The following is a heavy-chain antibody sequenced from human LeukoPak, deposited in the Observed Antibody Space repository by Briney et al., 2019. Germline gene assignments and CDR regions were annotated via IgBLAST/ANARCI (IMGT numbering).Heavy chain of an antibody. CDR3: AKDDVSTYGYLDS. CDR2: ITGSGGST. D-gene: IGHD5-18*01. Sequence: GGSLRLSCAASGFTFSSYATSWVRQPPGKGVEWVSTITGSGGSTFYAHHVQVRFTISRDNTKNPLYLHMNSLRAEDTAVYYCAKDDVSTYGYLDSWGQGTMVTVSS. J-gene: IGHJ5*01. CDR1: GFTFSSYA. V-gene: IGHV3-23*01.